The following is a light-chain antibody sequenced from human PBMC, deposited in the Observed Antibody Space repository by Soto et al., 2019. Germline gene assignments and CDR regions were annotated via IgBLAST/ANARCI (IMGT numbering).Light chain of an antibody. J-gene: IGKJ3*01. CDR1: ESVHSN. CDR2: YAS. Sequence: EVVMTQSPATLSVSPGERVTLSCRASESVHSNLAWYQQKPGQGPSLLIYYASTRVTGVPDRFSGSGSGTEFTLTIRSLQSVDLGVAYCQPYSTWPPTFGPGTKVEIK. V-gene: IGKV3-15*01. CDR3: QPYSTWPPT.